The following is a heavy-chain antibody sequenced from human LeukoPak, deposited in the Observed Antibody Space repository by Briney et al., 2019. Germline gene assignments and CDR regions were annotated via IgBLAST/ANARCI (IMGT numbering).Heavy chain of an antibody. CDR3: ARERGDYLDY. Sequence: SSETLSLTCTVSGGSISSGGYYWSWIRQHPGKGLEWSGYIYYSGSTNYNPSLKSRVTISVDTSKNQLSLKLSSVTAADTAVYYCARERGDYLDYWGQGTLVTVSS. V-gene: IGHV4-61*08. J-gene: IGHJ4*02. CDR1: GGSISSGGYY. CDR2: IYYSGST.